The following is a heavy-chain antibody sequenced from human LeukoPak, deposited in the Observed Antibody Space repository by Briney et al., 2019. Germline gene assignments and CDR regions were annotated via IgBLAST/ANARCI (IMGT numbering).Heavy chain of an antibody. CDR3: ARFEYYYGSGSHDY. CDR1: GFTFSSYS. Sequence: GGSPRLSCAASGFTFSSYSMNWVRQAPGKGLEWVSYISSSSSTIYYADSVKGRFTISRDNAKNSLYLQMNSLRAEDTAVYYCARFEYYYGSGSHDYWGQGTLVTVSS. CDR2: ISSSSSTI. D-gene: IGHD3-10*01. V-gene: IGHV3-48*01. J-gene: IGHJ4*02.